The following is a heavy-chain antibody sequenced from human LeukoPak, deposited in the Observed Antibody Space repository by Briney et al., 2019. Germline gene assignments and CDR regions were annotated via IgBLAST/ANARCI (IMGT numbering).Heavy chain of an antibody. Sequence: SVKVSCKASGYSFTSYGITWVRQAPGQGLEWMGGIIPIFGTANYAQKFQGRVTITADESTSTAYMELSSLRSEDTAVYYCARKIAAVRTFGYYYYGMDVWGQGTTVTVSS. CDR3: ARKIAAVRTFGYYYYGMDV. J-gene: IGHJ6*02. D-gene: IGHD3-16*01. CDR1: GYSFTSYG. V-gene: IGHV1-69*13. CDR2: IIPIFGTA.